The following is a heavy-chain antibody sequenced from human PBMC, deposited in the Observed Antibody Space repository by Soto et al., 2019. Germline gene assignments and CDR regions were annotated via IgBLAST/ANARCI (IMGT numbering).Heavy chain of an antibody. Sequence: GGSLRLSCAASGFTVSSNYMSWVRQAPGKGLEWVSVIYSGGSTYYADSVKGRFTISRDNSKNTLYLQMNSLRAEDTAVYYCASVEGGYSGFGGFDYWGQGTLVTVSS. CDR3: ASVEGGYSGFGGFDY. D-gene: IGHD1-26*01. V-gene: IGHV3-66*01. CDR1: GFTVSSNY. CDR2: IYSGGST. J-gene: IGHJ4*02.